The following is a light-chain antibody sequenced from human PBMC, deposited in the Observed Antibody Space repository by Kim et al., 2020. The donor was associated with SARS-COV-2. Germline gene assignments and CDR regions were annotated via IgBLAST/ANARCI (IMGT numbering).Light chain of an antibody. J-gene: IGLJ2*01. CDR2: NVN. V-gene: IGLV2-11*01. Sequence: QSALTQPRSVSGSPGQSVTISYTGTSSDVGGYDYVSWYQQHPGKAPKLIIYNVNKRPSGVPDRFSGSKSGNTASLTISGLQAEDEADYYCCSYVGIFSEVFGGGTQLTVL. CDR3: CSYVGIFSEV. CDR1: SSDVGGYDY.